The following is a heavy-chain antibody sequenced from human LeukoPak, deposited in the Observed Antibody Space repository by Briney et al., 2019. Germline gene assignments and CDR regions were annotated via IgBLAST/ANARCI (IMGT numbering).Heavy chain of an antibody. D-gene: IGHD1-1*01. Sequence: SVKVSCKASGGTFSSYAISWVRPAPGQGLEWMGGIIPIFATTNYAQKFQGRVTITADESTSTAYMELSSLRSEDTAVYYCARQLERRYYYYMDVWGRGTTVTVSS. J-gene: IGHJ6*03. CDR3: ARQLERRYYYYMDV. CDR1: GGTFSSYA. V-gene: IGHV1-69*13. CDR2: IIPIFATT.